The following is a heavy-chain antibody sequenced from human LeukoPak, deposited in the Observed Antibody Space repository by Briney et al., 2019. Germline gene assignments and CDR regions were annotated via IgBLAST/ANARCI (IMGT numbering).Heavy chain of an antibody. D-gene: IGHD1-1*01. Sequence: SGTLSLTCTVSGGSISSYYWSWIRQPPGKGLEWIGYIYYSGSTNYNPSLKSRVTISVDTSKNQFSLKLSSVTAADTAVYYCARGTGSAYFDYWGQGTLVTVSS. J-gene: IGHJ4*02. CDR2: IYYSGST. V-gene: IGHV4-59*01. CDR3: ARGTGSAYFDY. CDR1: GGSISSYY.